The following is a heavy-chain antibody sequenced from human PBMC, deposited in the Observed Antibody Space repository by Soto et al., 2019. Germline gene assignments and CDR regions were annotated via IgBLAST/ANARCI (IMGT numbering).Heavy chain of an antibody. D-gene: IGHD3-22*01. CDR1: GFTFSSYG. Sequence: GGSLRLSCAASGFTFSSYGMHWVRQAPGKGLEWVAVIWYDGSNKYYADSVKGRFTISRDNSKNTLYLQMNSLRAEDTAVYYCARDLPCYYDSSGPAVPTCYYYGMAVWGQGTTVTVSS. CDR3: ARDLPCYYDSSGPAVPTCYYYGMAV. J-gene: IGHJ6*02. V-gene: IGHV3-33*01. CDR2: IWYDGSNK.